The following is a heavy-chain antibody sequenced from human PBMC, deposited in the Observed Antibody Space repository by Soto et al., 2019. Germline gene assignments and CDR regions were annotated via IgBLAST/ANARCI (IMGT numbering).Heavy chain of an antibody. CDR3: AREITGTARPLDP. D-gene: IGHD1-7*01. CDR2: ISASGSTS. CDR1: GCPFNSYA. V-gene: IGHV3-23*01. J-gene: IGHJ5*02. Sequence: EVQLLESGGGLVQPGGSLRLSCAASGCPFNSYAMNWVRQTPGKGLEWVSSISASGSTSSLADSVKGRFTVSRDNSQNTLHLQMNSLSAEDTAIYYCAREITGTARPLDPWGQGTLVTVSS.